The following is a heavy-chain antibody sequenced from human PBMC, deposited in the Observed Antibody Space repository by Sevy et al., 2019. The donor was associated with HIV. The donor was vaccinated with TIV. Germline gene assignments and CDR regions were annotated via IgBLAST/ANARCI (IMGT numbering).Heavy chain of an antibody. CDR1: GDSVSSNSAA. D-gene: IGHD3-16*01. CDR3: AKLTGSYAD. CDR2: TYYRSKWYN. Sequence: SQTLSLTCAISGDSVSSNSAASDWIRQSPSRGLEWLGRTYYRSKWYNDYAVSVKGRITINPDTSKNQFSLQLNSVTPEDTAVYYCAKLTGSYADWGQGTLVTVSS. V-gene: IGHV6-1*01. J-gene: IGHJ4*02.